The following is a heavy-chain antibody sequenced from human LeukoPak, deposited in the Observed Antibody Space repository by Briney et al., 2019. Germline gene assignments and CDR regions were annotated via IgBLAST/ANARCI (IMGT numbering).Heavy chain of an antibody. D-gene: IGHD6-13*01. CDR2: IYYSGST. CDR1: GGSISSSSYY. V-gene: IGHV4-39*01. CDR3: ARHKQQLDGIDY. J-gene: IGHJ4*02. Sequence: PSETLSLTCTVSGGSISSSSYYWGWTRQPPGKGLEWIGSIYYSGSTYYNPSLKSRVTISVDTSKNQFSLKLSSVTAADTAVYYCARHKQQLDGIDYWGQGTLVTVSS.